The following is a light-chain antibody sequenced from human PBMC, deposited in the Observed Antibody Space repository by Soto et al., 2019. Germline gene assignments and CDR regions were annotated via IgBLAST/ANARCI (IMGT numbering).Light chain of an antibody. V-gene: IGKV3-20*01. CDR1: QSVGGD. CDR2: AAS. J-gene: IGKJ4*01. CDR3: QHFGGSLT. Sequence: EIVMTQSPATLSVSPGERAILSRRASQSVGGDLAWYQQRPGQAPRLLIIAASRRAAGIPDKFSGSGSGTDFTLTISRLEPEDFAVYYCQHFGGSLTFGGGTKVDIK.